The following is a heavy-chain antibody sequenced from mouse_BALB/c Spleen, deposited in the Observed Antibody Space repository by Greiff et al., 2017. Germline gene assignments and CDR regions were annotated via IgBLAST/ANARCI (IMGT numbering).Heavy chain of an antibody. D-gene: IGHD2-2*01. CDR2: IRNKANGYTT. CDR1: GFTFTDYY. V-gene: IGHV7-3*02. J-gene: IGHJ2*01. Sequence: EVKLMESGGGLVQPGGSLRLSCATSGFTFTDYYMSWVRQPPGKALEWLGFIRNKANGYTTEYSASVKGRFTISRDNSQSILYLQMNTLRAEDSATYYCARDIGYDDYFDYWGQGTTLTVSS. CDR3: ARDIGYDDYFDY.